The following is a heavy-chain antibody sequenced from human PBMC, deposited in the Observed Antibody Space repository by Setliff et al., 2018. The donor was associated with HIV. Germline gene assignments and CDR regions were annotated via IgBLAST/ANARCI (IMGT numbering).Heavy chain of an antibody. J-gene: IGHJ3*02. CDR3: ARTLAYHAFDI. V-gene: IGHV4-4*09. D-gene: IGHD2-2*01. Sequence: PSETLSLTCTVSGGSISSYYWSWIRQPPGKGLEWIGYIYTSGNANYNPSLKSRVTISVDTSKNQFSLKLSSVTAADTAVYYCARTLAYHAFDIWGQGTMVTVSS. CDR1: GGSISSYY. CDR2: IYTSGNA.